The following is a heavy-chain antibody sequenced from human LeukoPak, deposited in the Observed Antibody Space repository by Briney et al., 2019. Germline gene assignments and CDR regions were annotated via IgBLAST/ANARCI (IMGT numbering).Heavy chain of an antibody. D-gene: IGHD1-1*01. CDR1: RFTFNTYW. J-gene: IGHJ4*02. Sequence: GGSLRLSCAASRFTFNTYWMHWVRQAPGKGLVWVSRIDSDGNSTAYADSVKGRFTISRDNAKNTLYLQMNSLRAGDTAVYYCASEGTTGTTWGPDYWGQGTLVTVSS. CDR3: ASEGTTGTTWGPDY. CDR2: IDSDGNST. V-gene: IGHV3-74*01.